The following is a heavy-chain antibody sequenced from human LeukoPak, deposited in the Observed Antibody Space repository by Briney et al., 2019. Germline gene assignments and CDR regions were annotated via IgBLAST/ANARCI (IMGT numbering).Heavy chain of an antibody. J-gene: IGHJ1*01. D-gene: IGHD3/OR15-3a*01. CDR1: GGSISSGSYF. CDR2: IYTSGTT. V-gene: IGHV4-61*02. CDR3: ARGLKPWTGYFQH. Sequence: SETLSLTCTVSGGSISSGSYFWSWIRQPAGKGLEWIGRIYTSGTTNYNPSLKSRVTISVDTSKNQFSLKLSSVTAADTAVYYCARGLKPWTGYFQHWGQGTLVTVSS.